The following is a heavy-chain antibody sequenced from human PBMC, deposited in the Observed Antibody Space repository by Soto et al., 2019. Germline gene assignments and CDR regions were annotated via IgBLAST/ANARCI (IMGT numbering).Heavy chain of an antibody. D-gene: IGHD3-10*01. V-gene: IGHV1-69*13. Sequence: SVKVSCKASGGTFSSYAISWVRQAPGQGLEWMGGIIPIFGTANYAQKFQGRVTITADESTSTAYMELSSLRSEDTAVYYCAMVQHWPCCIDVWGQGTTLTVSS. CDR1: GGTFSSYA. CDR2: IIPIFGTA. J-gene: IGHJ6*02. CDR3: AMVQHWPCCIDV.